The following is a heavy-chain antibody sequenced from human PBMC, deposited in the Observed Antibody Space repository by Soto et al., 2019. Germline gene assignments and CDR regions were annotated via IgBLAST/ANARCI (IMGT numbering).Heavy chain of an antibody. V-gene: IGHV4-59*01. CDR2: IYYSGST. CDR1: GGSISSYY. D-gene: IGHD3-22*01. CDR3: ASKSNRYYDNGLSLDY. Sequence: SLTCTVSGGSISSYYWSWIRQPPGKGLEWIGYIYYSGSTNYNPSLKSRVTISVDTSKNQFSLKLSSVTAADTAVYYCASKSNRYYDNGLSLDYWGQGTLVTVSS. J-gene: IGHJ4*02.